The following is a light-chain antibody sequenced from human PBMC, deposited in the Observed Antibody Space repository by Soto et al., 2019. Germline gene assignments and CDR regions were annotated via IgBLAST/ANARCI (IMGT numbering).Light chain of an antibody. V-gene: IGLV1-47*01. CDR2: RSN. CDR1: SSNIGSHS. CDR3: ATWDDSLSGVV. Sequence: QSVLTQPPSASGTPGQRVTISCSGSSSNIGSHSVNWYQQLPGTAPKLLIYRSNQRPSGVPDRLSGSKSGTSASLAISGLRSEDETVYYCATWDDSLSGVVFGGGTKLTVL. J-gene: IGLJ2*01.